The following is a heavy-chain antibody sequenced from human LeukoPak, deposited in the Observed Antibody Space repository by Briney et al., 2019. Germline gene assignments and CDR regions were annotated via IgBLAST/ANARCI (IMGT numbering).Heavy chain of an antibody. CDR1: GFTFSCYS. V-gene: IGHV3-21*01. CDR3: AREGELLELNAFDI. J-gene: IGHJ3*02. CDR2: ISSGSSYI. D-gene: IGHD3-10*01. Sequence: GGSLRLCCAASGFTFSCYSMNLVRQARGKGLEWVSSISSGSSYIYYADSVKGRFTISRDNDKNSLYLQMNSLRAEDTAVYYCAREGELLELNAFDIWGQGTMVSVSS.